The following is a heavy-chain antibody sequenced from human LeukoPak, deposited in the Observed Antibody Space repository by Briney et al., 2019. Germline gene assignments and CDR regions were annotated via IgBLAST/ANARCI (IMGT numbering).Heavy chain of an antibody. CDR1: RYTFTGYY. V-gene: IGHV1-2*02. CDR3: ARDKESGIAVAGDFDY. Sequence: GASVKVSCKASRYTFTGYYMHWVRQAPGQGLEWMGWINPNSGGTNYAQKFQGRVTMTRDTSISTAYMELSRLRSDDTAVYYCARDKESGIAVAGDFDYWGQGTLVTVSS. CDR2: INPNSGGT. D-gene: IGHD6-19*01. J-gene: IGHJ4*02.